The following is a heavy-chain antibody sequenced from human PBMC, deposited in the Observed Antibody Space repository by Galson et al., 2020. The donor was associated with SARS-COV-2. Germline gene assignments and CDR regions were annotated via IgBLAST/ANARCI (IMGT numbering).Heavy chain of an antibody. CDR3: ARDASWAMFGMDV. CDR1: GFTFSLYG. V-gene: IGHV3-21*01. D-gene: IGHD1-26*01. CDR2: ISTSSHYI. J-gene: IGHJ6*02. Sequence: GGSLRLSCEVSGFTFSLYGLTWVSQAPGKGLEWVSSISTSSHYIYYADSVEGRFTISRDNDKNSLYLQMTSLRAEEPAVYYCARDASWAMFGMDVWGQGTTVTVSS.